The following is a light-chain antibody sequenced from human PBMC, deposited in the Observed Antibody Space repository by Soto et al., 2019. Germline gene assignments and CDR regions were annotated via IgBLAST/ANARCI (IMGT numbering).Light chain of an antibody. V-gene: IGKV3-15*01. CDR1: QSVSSN. CDR2: GAS. Sequence: EILMTQSPATLSVSPGERATLSCRASQSVSSNVAWYQQKPGQAPRLLIYGASSRATGIPARFSGSGSGTDFSLTIRSLQSEDFAVYYCQQYNDWPPWTFGQGTKVEIK. CDR3: QQYNDWPPWT. J-gene: IGKJ1*01.